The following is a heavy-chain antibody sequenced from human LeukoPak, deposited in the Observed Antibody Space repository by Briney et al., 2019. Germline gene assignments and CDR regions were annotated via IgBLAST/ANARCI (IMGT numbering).Heavy chain of an antibody. CDR1: GGSISSSSYY. V-gene: IGHV4-39*01. CDR2: IYYTGST. CDR3: ARPTIARGIDY. Sequence: KPSETLFLTGTVSGGSISSSSYYWGWIRQPPGKGLEWIGSIYYTGSTYYNPSLKSRVTISVDTSKNQFSLKLSSVTAADTAVYYCARPTIARGIDYWGQGTLVTVSS. D-gene: IGHD3-16*01. J-gene: IGHJ4*02.